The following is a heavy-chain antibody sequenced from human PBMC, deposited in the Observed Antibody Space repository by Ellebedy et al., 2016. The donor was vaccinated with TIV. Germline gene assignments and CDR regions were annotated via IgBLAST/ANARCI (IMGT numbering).Heavy chain of an antibody. CDR1: GYTFTSYG. D-gene: IGHD2-2*01. CDR2: ISAYNGNT. V-gene: IGHV1-18*01. CDR3: ARYGLLDCSSTSCYLVINYYYYGMDV. Sequence: ASVKVSXKASGYTFTSYGISWVRQAPGQGLEWMGWISAYNGNTNYAQKLQGRVTMTTDTSTSTAYMELRSLRSDDTAVYYCARYGLLDCSSTSCYLVINYYYYGMDVWGQGTTVTVSS. J-gene: IGHJ6*02.